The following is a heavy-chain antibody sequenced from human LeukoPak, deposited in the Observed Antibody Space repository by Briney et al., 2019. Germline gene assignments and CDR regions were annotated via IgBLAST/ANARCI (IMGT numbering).Heavy chain of an antibody. D-gene: IGHD3-16*01. J-gene: IGHJ4*02. CDR1: GFTFDDYA. CDR3: AKDIQGAPGGGANF. Sequence: GGSLRLSCAASGFTFDDYAMHWVRQAPGKGLEWVSGISWIGGSIGYADSVKGRFTISRDNPKNSLYLHMRNLRTEDTAFYYCAKDIQGAPGGGANFWGQGTLVAVSS. V-gene: IGHV3-9*01. CDR2: ISWIGGSI.